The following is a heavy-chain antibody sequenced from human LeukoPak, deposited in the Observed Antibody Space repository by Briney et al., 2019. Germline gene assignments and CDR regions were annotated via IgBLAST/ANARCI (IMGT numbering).Heavy chain of an antibody. V-gene: IGHV1-69*05. D-gene: IGHD5-24*01. J-gene: IGHJ4*02. Sequence: SVKVSCKASGGTFSSYAISWVRQAPGQGLEWMGGIIPIFGTANYAQKFQGRVTITTDESTSTAYMELSSLRSEDTAVYYCASRDGYNYRRGFLYWGQGTLVTVSS. CDR1: GGTFSSYA. CDR2: IIPIFGTA. CDR3: ASRDGYNYRRGFLY.